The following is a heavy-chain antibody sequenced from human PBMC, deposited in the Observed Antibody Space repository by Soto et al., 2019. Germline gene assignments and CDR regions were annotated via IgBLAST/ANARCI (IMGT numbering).Heavy chain of an antibody. Sequence: SETLSLTCAVSGGSISSGGYSWSWIRQPPGKGLEWIGYIYHSGSTYYNPSLKSRVTISVDRSKNQFSLKLSSVTAADTAVYDCASSDQYYYDSSGYRTVAEYFQHWGQGTLVTVSS. D-gene: IGHD3-22*01. CDR1: GGSISSGGYS. J-gene: IGHJ1*01. CDR3: ASSDQYYYDSSGYRTVAEYFQH. V-gene: IGHV4-30-2*01. CDR2: IYHSGST.